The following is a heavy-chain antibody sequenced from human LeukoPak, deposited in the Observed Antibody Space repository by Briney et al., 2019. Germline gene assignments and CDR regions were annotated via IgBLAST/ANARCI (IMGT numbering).Heavy chain of an antibody. D-gene: IGHD2-2*01. Sequence: SVKVSCTASGGTFSSYAISWVRQAPGQGLEWMGGIIPIFGTANYAQKFQGRVTITADESTSTAYMELSSLRSEDTAVYYCAVVVPAAIPDYWGQGTLVTVSS. J-gene: IGHJ4*02. CDR3: AVVVPAAIPDY. CDR2: IIPIFGTA. CDR1: GGTFSSYA. V-gene: IGHV1-69*13.